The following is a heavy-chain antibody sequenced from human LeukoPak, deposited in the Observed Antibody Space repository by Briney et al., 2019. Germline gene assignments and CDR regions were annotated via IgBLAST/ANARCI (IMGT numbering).Heavy chain of an antibody. CDR1: GYTFTDYY. CDR3: ARVRIGQQLDKYYYYAMDV. V-gene: IGHV1-2*02. CDR2: INPNSGGT. D-gene: IGHD6-13*01. Sequence: PLASVKVSCKASGYTFTDYYMHWVRQAPGQGLEWMGWINPNSGGTNYAQKSQGRVIMTTDTSISTAYMEVSRLRSDDTAVYYCARVRIGQQLDKYYYYAMDVWGQGTTVTVSS. J-gene: IGHJ6*02.